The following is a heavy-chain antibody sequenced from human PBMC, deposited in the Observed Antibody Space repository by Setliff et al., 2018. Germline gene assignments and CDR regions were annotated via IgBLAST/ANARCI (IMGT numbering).Heavy chain of an antibody. CDR1: GYSFTSYW. D-gene: IGHD6-13*01. CDR2: IYPGDSDT. Sequence: HGESLKISCKGSGYSFTSYWIGWVRQMPGKGLEWMGIIYPGDSDTRYSPSFQGQVTISADKSISTAYLQWSSLKASDTAMYYCARLGNSSSWYASWFDPWGQGTLVTVSS. CDR3: ARLGNSSSWYASWFDP. J-gene: IGHJ5*02. V-gene: IGHV5-51*01.